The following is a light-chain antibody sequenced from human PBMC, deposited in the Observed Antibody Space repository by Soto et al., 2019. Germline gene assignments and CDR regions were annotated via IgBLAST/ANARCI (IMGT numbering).Light chain of an antibody. J-gene: IGKJ3*01. CDR3: QQRGNWPPT. V-gene: IGKV3-11*01. CDR1: QSIGSF. Sequence: EIVLTQSPATLSLSPGERATLSCRASQSIGSFLAWYQQKPGQPPRLLIYDASNRATGIPGRFSGSGSGTDFTLTISSLEHEDFAFYYWQQRGNWPPTCGPGTKVNIK. CDR2: DAS.